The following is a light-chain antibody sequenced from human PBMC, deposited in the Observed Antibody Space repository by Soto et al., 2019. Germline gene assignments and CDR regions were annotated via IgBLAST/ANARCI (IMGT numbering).Light chain of an antibody. Sequence: EMVMTQSPATLSVSPGERVTLSCRASESVHRNLAWYQQKPGQGPSLLIYYASTRATGVPDRFTGSGSGTEFTLTISSLQSEDSGLSHWQHYSNWPPTFGPGTKVEIK. J-gene: IGKJ3*01. V-gene: IGKV3-15*01. CDR3: QHYSNWPPT. CDR2: YAS. CDR1: ESVHRN.